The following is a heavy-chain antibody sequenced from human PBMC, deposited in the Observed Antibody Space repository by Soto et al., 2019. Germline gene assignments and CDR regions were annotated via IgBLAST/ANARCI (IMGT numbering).Heavy chain of an antibody. J-gene: IGHJ6*02. CDR3: ATAPLAMVRGVISYYYGMDV. CDR2: FDPEDGET. D-gene: IGHD3-10*01. V-gene: IGHV1-24*01. Sequence: ASVKVSCKASGYTLTELSMHWVRQAPGKGLEWMGGFDPEDGETIYAQKFQGRVTMTEDTSTDTAYMELSSLRSEDTAVYYCATAPLAMVRGVISYYYGMDVWGQGTTVTVSS. CDR1: GYTLTELS.